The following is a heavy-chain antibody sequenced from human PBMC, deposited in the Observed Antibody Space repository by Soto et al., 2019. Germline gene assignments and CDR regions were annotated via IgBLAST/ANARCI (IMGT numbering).Heavy chain of an antibody. Sequence: QVQLVQSGAEEKKPGASVKGSCKASGYTFTSYAMHWVRQAPGQRLEWMGWINAGNGNTKYSQKFQGRVTITRDTAASTAYMEPSSLRSEDTAVYYCARGSGYYYWDDYWGEGTLVTVAS. J-gene: IGHJ4*02. V-gene: IGHV1-3*05. CDR1: GYTFTSYA. D-gene: IGHD3-22*01. CDR2: INAGNGNT. CDR3: ARGSGYYYWDDY.